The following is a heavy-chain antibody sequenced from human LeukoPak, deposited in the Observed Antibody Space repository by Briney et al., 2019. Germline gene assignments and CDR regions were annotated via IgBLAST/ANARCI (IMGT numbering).Heavy chain of an antibody. J-gene: IGHJ4*02. CDR1: GYTFTGYY. Sequence: ASVKVSCKASGYTFTGYYMHWVRHAPGQGLEGMGWINPNSGGTNYAQKFQGRVTMTRDTSISTAYMELSRLRSDDTAVYYCARLYDSSGYYNLDLDYWGQGTLVTVSS. CDR3: ARLYDSSGYYNLDLDY. CDR2: INPNSGGT. V-gene: IGHV1-2*02. D-gene: IGHD3-22*01.